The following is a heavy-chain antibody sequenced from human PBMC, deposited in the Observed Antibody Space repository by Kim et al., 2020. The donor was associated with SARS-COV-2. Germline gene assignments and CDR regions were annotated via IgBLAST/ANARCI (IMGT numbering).Heavy chain of an antibody. CDR2: TYYRSKWYN. J-gene: IGHJ6*02. V-gene: IGHV6-1*01. CDR3: ARDPGYKGIFYYYYYVTDV. Sequence: SQTLSLTCAISGDSVSSNSAAWNRIRQSPSRGLEWLGRTYYRSKWYNDYAVSVKSRITINPDTSKNPFSLQLNSVTPEDTAVYYCARDPGYKGIFYYYYYVTDVWGQGTTVTVSS. CDR1: GDSVSSNSAA. D-gene: IGHD5-12*01.